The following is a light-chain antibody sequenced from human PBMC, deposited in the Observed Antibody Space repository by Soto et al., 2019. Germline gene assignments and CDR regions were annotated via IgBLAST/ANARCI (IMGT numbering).Light chain of an antibody. J-gene: IGKJ1*01. CDR1: QSVSSY. V-gene: IGKV3-20*01. CDR2: GAS. Sequence: IVLTQSPATLSLSPGERATLSCRASQSVSSYLAWYQQKPGQAPRLLIYGASSRATGIPDRFSGSGSGTDFTLTISRLEPEDFAVYYCQQYGGSPWTFGQGTKVDIK. CDR3: QQYGGSPWT.